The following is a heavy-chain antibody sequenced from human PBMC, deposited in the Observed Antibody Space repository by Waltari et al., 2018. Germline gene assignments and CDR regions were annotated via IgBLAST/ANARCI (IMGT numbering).Heavy chain of an antibody. Sequence: QVQLQQWGAGLLKPSETLSLTCAVYGGSFSGYYWSWIRKPPGKGLEWLGEINNGGNTNYNPSPKSRVPIPIDTSKNPLSLKLSSVTAADTAVYYCARERLWFGEGFDYWGQGTLVTVSS. CDR1: GGSFSGYY. CDR3: ARERLWFGEGFDY. D-gene: IGHD3-10*01. V-gene: IGHV4-34*01. J-gene: IGHJ4*02. CDR2: INNGGNT.